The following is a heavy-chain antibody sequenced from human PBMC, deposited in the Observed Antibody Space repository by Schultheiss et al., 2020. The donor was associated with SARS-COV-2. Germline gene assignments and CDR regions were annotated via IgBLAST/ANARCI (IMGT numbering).Heavy chain of an antibody. CDR2: IYYSGST. Sequence: SETLSLTCTVSGGSISSYYWSWIRQPPGKGLEWIGYIYYSGSTNYNPSLKSRVTISVDTSKNQFSLKLSSVTAADTAVYYCAREWGGGTFAYWGQGTLVTVSS. D-gene: IGHD1-1*01. J-gene: IGHJ4*02. V-gene: IGHV4-59*12. CDR1: GGSISSYY. CDR3: AREWGGGTFAY.